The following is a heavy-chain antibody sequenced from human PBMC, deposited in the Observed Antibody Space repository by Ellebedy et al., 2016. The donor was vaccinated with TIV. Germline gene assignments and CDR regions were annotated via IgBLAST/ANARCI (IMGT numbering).Heavy chain of an antibody. V-gene: IGHV4-39*01. CDR1: GGSISSSSYY. Sequence: MPSETLSLTCTVSGGSISSSSYYWGWIRQPPGKGLEWIGSIYYSGSTYYNPSLKSRVTISVDTSKNQFSLKLSSVTAADTAVYYCATTVPGQYSSSSSSFSLHYYYYGMDVWGQGTTVTVSS. D-gene: IGHD6-13*01. CDR3: ATTVPGQYSSSSSSFSLHYYYYGMDV. CDR2: IYYSGST. J-gene: IGHJ6*02.